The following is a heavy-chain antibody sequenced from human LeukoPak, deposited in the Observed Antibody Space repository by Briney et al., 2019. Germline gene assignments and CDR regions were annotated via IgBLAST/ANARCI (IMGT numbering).Heavy chain of an antibody. D-gene: IGHD7-27*01. CDR1: GGPICSFL. CDR2: IFTSGTT. CDR3: ASGAATGDWYWYFDL. V-gene: IGHV4-4*07. J-gene: IGHJ2*01. Sequence: SETLSLTCTVSGGPICSFLGSWIRQPAGEGLEWIGCIFTSGTTNYNPSLKSRVTMSLDTSTNQFSLKLSSVSAADTAVYYCASGAATGDWYWYFDLWGRGTLVTVSS.